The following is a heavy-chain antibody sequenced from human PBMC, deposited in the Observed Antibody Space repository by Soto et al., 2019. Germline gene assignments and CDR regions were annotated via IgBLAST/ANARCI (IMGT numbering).Heavy chain of an antibody. CDR2: IIPSFGTA. J-gene: IGHJ4*02. Sequence: GASVKVSCKXFGGTFSSYAISWVRQAPGQGLEWMGGIIPSFGTANYAQKFQGRLTITADESTSTAYMELSSLRSEDTAVYYCARVDGYRSSWLPWAYDYWGQGILVTVSS. CDR1: GGTFSSYA. CDR3: ARVDGYRSSWLPWAYDY. D-gene: IGHD6-13*01. V-gene: IGHV1-69*13.